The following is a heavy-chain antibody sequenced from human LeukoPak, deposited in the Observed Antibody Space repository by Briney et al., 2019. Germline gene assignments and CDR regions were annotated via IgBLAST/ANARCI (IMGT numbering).Heavy chain of an antibody. CDR1: GGSFSGYY. CDR2: INHSGST. V-gene: IGHV4-34*01. J-gene: IGHJ4*02. Sequence: SETLSLTCAVYGGSFSGYYWSWIRQPPGKGLEWIGEINHSGSTSYNPSLKSRVTISVDTSKNQFSLKLSSVTAADTAVYYCASSGNYYGSGSYLGYWGQGTLVTVSS. D-gene: IGHD3-10*01. CDR3: ASSGNYYGSGSYLGY.